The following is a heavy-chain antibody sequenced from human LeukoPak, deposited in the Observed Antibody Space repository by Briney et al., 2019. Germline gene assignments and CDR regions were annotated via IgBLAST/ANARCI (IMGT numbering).Heavy chain of an antibody. CDR1: GFTFSSYA. CDR3: ANDDHSGYPFDY. Sequence: GGSLRLSCAASGFTFSSYAMSWVRQAPGRGVEWVSAISGSGGSTYYADSVKGRFTISRDNSKNTLYLQMNSLRAEDTAVYYCANDDHSGYPFDYWGQGTLVTVSS. J-gene: IGHJ4*02. V-gene: IGHV3-23*01. D-gene: IGHD3-22*01. CDR2: ISGSGGST.